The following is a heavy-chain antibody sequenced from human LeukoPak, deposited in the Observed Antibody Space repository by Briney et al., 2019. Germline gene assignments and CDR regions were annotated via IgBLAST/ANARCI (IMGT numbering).Heavy chain of an antibody. D-gene: IGHD3-16*01. CDR1: GGSISSYY. CDR2: IYYSGST. CDR3: ARGGELLGYYYMDV. V-gene: IGHV4-59*01. J-gene: IGHJ6*03. Sequence: SETLSLTCTVSGGSISSYYWGWVRQPPGKGREGIGYIYYSGSTNYNPSLKSRVTISVDTSKNQFSLKLSSVTAADTAVYYCARGGELLGYYYMDVWSRGTTVTVSS.